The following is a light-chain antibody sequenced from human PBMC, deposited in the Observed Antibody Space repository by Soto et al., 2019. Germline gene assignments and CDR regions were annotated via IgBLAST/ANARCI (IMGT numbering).Light chain of an antibody. J-gene: IGKJ3*01. V-gene: IGKV3-20*01. CDR1: QTITRNF. Sequence: EIVLTQSPGTLSLSPGERATLSCRASQTITRNFLAWYQQKPGQAPRLLMYGASSRATGIPDRFSGGGSETDFTLTISRLEPEDFVVYYCQQYGNSPPFTFGPGTKVDIK. CDR3: QQYGNSPPFT. CDR2: GAS.